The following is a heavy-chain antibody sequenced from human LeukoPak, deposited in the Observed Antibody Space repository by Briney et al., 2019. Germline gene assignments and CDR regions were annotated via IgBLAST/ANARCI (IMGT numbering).Heavy chain of an antibody. Sequence: SETLSLTCTVSGGSISSYYWSWIRQPPGKGLEWIGYIYYSGSTNYNPSLKSRVTISVDTSKNQFSLKLSSVTAADTAVYYCARDSGYDSGAFDIWGQGTMVTVSS. D-gene: IGHD5-12*01. V-gene: IGHV4-59*01. CDR2: IYYSGST. CDR3: ARDSGYDSGAFDI. CDR1: GGSISSYY. J-gene: IGHJ3*02.